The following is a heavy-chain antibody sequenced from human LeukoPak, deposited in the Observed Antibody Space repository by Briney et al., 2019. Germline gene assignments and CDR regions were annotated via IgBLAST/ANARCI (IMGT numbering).Heavy chain of an antibody. D-gene: IGHD6-13*01. CDR3: ASPSSSGAFDY. V-gene: IGHV3-30-3*01. CDR1: GFTFSSSA. Sequence: GGSLRLSCAASGFTFSSSAMSWVRQAPGKGLEWVAVISYDGSNKYYADSVKGRFTISRDNSKNTLYLQMNSLRAEDTAVYYCASPSSSGAFDYWGQGTLVTVSS. J-gene: IGHJ4*02. CDR2: ISYDGSNK.